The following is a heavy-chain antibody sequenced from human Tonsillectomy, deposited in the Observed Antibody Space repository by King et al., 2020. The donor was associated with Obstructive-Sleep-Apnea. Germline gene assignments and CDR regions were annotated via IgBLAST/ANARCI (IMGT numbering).Heavy chain of an antibody. D-gene: IGHD3-3*02. CDR2: IYYSGNT. J-gene: IGHJ3*02. CDR3: ARGLSFYAFDI. CDR1: GGSISSGGHY. Sequence: QLQESGPGLVKPSQTLSLTCNVSGGSISSGGHYWNWIRQHPGKGLEWIGYIYYSGNTYYNPSLKSRVTISVDTSKNQFSLRLRSVTAADTAIYYCARGLSFYAFDIWGQGTMVTVSS. V-gene: IGHV4-31*03.